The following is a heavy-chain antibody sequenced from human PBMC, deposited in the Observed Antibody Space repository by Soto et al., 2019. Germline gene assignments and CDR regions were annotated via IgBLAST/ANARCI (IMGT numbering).Heavy chain of an antibody. Sequence: QLQLQESGPGLVKPSETLSLTCTVSGGSISSSSYYWGWIRQPPGKGLEWIGSIYYSGSTYYNPSLKRRVTISVDTSKHQFSLQLSSVTAADTAVYYCARPWDYGGNADYWGQGTLVTVSS. CDR2: IYYSGST. V-gene: IGHV4-39*01. CDR1: GGSISSSSYY. J-gene: IGHJ4*02. CDR3: ARPWDYGGNADY. D-gene: IGHD4-17*01.